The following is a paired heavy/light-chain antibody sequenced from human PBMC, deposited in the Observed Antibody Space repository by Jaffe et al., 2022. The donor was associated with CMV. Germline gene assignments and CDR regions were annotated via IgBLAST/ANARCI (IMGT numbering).Light chain of an antibody. J-gene: IGKJ1*01. Sequence: EIVMTQSPATLSVSPGERATLSCRASQSVSSNLAWYQQKPGQAPRLLIYGASTRATGIPARFSGSGSGTEFTLTISSLQSEDFAVYYCQQYNNWPTFGQGTKVEIK. CDR2: GAS. V-gene: IGKV3-15*01. CDR3: QQYNNWPT. CDR1: QSVSSN.
Heavy chain of an antibody. Sequence: QVQLQQWGAGLLKPSETLSLTCAVYGGSFSGYYWSWIRQPPGKGLEWIGEINHSGSTNYNPSLKSRVTISVDTSKNQFSLKLSSVTAADTAVYYCARGGGGLQPDRDLVRFHYYYMDVWGKGTTVTVSS. V-gene: IGHV4-34*01. D-gene: IGHD1-26*01. CDR2: INHSGST. CDR1: GGSFSGYY. CDR3: ARGGGGLQPDRDLVRFHYYYMDV. J-gene: IGHJ6*03.